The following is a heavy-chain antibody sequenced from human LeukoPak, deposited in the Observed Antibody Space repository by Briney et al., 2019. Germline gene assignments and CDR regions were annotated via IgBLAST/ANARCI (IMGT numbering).Heavy chain of an antibody. CDR3: ARHTIRGVVFDY. J-gene: IGHJ4*02. Sequence: PSGTLSLTCPVSVCSITTEYWGWLRQPPGKGLAWIGYISDTGNTIYNAALESRVSISVDTSRNQFSLKLSYVSAADTAVYDCARHTIRGVVFDYGGRGTRVTVSS. V-gene: IGHV4-59*08. CDR2: ISDTGNT. D-gene: IGHD3-10*01. CDR1: VCSITTEY.